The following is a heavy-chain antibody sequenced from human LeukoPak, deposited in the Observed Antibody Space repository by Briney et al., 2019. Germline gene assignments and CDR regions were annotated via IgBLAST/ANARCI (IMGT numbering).Heavy chain of an antibody. V-gene: IGHV4-34*01. D-gene: IGHD2-8*01. CDR1: GGSFSGYY. CDR3: ARGGFVLMVYARGRYFDY. CDR2: INHSGST. J-gene: IGHJ4*02. Sequence: PSETLSLTCAVYGGSFSGYYWSWIRQPPGKGLEWVGEINHSGSTNYNPSLKSRVTISVDTSKNQFSLKLSSVTAADTAVYYCARGGFVLMVYARGRYFDYWGQGTLVTVSS.